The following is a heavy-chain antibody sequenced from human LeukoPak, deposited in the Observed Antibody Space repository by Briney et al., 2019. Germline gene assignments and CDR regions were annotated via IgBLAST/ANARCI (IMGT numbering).Heavy chain of an antibody. CDR2: FDLVDGET. CDR1: GYTLTELS. J-gene: IGHJ3*02. D-gene: IGHD5-18*01. Sequence: ASVKVSCKVSGYTLTELSMHRVRQAPGKGLEWMGGFDLVDGETIDQKKLKGRGTITAAKATSTASIGLSSRRAGEPAVHHCMRVPRIQLWSARAIDVFDIWGQGTMVTVSS. CDR3: MRVPRIQLWSARAIDVFDI. V-gene: IGHV1-24*01.